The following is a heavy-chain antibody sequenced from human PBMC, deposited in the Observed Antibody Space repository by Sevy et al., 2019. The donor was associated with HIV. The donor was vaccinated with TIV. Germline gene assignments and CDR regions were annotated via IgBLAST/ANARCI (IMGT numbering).Heavy chain of an antibody. CDR1: GFTFSNAW. Sequence: GSLRLSCAASGFTFSNAWMSWVRQAPGKGLEWVGRIKSKTDGGTTDYAAPVKGRFTISRDDSKNTLYLQMNSLKTEDTAVYYCTTEDYDSSDYGMDVWGQGTTVTVSS. CDR3: TTEDYDSSDYGMDV. D-gene: IGHD3-22*01. CDR2: IKSKTDGGTT. J-gene: IGHJ6*02. V-gene: IGHV3-15*01.